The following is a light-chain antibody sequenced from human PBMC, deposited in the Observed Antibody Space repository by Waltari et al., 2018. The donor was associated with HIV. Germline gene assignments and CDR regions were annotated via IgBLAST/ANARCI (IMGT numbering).Light chain of an antibody. J-gene: IGKJ3*01. CDR3: QQSYSTPRFT. V-gene: IGKV1-39*01. CDR1: QSISSY. CDR2: AAS. Sequence: DIQITQSTSSLSASVGDRVTIPCRASQSISSYLNWYQQKPGKAPQLLIYAASSLQSGVPSRFSGSGSGTDFTLTISSLQPEDFATYYCQQSYSTPRFTFGPGTKVDIK.